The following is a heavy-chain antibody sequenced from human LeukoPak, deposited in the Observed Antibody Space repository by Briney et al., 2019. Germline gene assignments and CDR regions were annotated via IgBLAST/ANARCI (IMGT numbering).Heavy chain of an antibody. J-gene: IGHJ4*02. Sequence: ASVKVSCKASGYTFIRYGITWVRQAPGQGLEWMGWISAYNGNIDYAQKLQGRVSMTTDTSTSTAYMELTSLRSDDTAVYYCARDHAESSNRPSDYWGQGTLVTVSS. CDR3: ARDHAESSNRPSDY. D-gene: IGHD6-13*01. V-gene: IGHV1-18*01. CDR2: ISAYNGNI. CDR1: GYTFIRYG.